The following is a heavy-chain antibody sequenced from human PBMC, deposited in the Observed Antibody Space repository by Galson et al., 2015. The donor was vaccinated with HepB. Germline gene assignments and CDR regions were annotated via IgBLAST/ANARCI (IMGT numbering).Heavy chain of an antibody. J-gene: IGHJ4*02. CDR2: INHSGST. V-gene: IGHV4-34*01. D-gene: IGHD6-19*01. CDR3: ARRQGWLTLAPLRD. CDR1: GGSFSGYY. Sequence: LSLTCAVYGGSFSGYYWSWIRQPPGKGLEWIGEINHSGSTNYNPSLKSRVTISVDTSKNQFSLKLSSVTAADTAVYYCARRQGWLTLAPLRDWGQGTLVTVSS.